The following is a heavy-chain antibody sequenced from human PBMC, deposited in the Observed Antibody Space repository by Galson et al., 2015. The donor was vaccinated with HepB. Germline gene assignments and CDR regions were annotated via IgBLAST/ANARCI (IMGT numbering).Heavy chain of an antibody. Sequence: SLRLSCAASGFTFSSYSMNWVRQAPGKGLEWVSSISSSSSYIYYADSVKGRFTISRDNAKNSLYLQMNSLRAEDTAVYYCARDLTYYYDSSGYPFDYWGQGTLVTVSS. CDR2: ISSSSSYI. CDR1: GFTFSSYS. V-gene: IGHV3-21*01. D-gene: IGHD3-22*01. CDR3: ARDLTYYYDSSGYPFDY. J-gene: IGHJ4*02.